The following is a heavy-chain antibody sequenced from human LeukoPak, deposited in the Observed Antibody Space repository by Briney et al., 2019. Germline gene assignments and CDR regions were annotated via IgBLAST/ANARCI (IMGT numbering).Heavy chain of an antibody. D-gene: IGHD6-19*01. CDR1: GFTFSSFA. CDR2: ISCDGSNK. CDR3: ARDRKAIAVAGGSDY. J-gene: IGHJ4*02. Sequence: PGRSLRPSCAASGFTFSSFAMHWGRQAPGKGVGWVAVISCDGSNKYYADSVKGRFTISRDNSKNTLYLQMNSLRAEDTAVYYCARDRKAIAVAGGSDYWGQGTLVTVSS. V-gene: IGHV3-30-3*01.